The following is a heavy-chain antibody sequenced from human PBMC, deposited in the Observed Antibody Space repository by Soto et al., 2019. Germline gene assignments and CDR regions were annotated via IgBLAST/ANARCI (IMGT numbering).Heavy chain of an antibody. J-gene: IGHJ3*02. CDR1: GASISSYY. V-gene: IGHV4-59*01. CDR3: ARGYYDSSGQSNTFDI. Sequence: SETLSLTCTVSGASISSYYWSWIRQSPGKGLEWIGYVFYSGSTNYNPSLKSRLTISVDTSKNQFSLKLKSVTAADTAVYYCARGYYDSSGQSNTFDIWGQGTMVTVSS. D-gene: IGHD3-22*01. CDR2: VFYSGST.